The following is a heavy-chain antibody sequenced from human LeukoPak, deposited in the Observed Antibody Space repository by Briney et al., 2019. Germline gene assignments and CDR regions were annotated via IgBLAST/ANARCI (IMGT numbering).Heavy chain of an antibody. Sequence: SETLSLTCTVSGGSISSSSYYWGWIRQPPGKGLEWIGSIYYSGSTYYNPSLKSRVTISVDTSKNQFSLKLSSVTAADTAVYYCAIQALYCYDSSGYPLPWYFDLWGRGTLVTVSS. D-gene: IGHD3-22*01. CDR1: GGSISSSSYY. CDR2: IYYSGST. V-gene: IGHV4-39*01. CDR3: AIQALYCYDSSGYPLPWYFDL. J-gene: IGHJ2*01.